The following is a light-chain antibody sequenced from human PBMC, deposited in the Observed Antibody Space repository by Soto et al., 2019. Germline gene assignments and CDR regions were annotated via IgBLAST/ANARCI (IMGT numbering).Light chain of an antibody. V-gene: IGKV3-20*01. CDR1: QSVASSS. J-gene: IGKJ1*01. CDR2: GAS. Sequence: EVVLTQSPGTLSLSPGERATLSCRASQSVASSSIAWYQQRLGQAPRLLIYGASNRATGIPDRFSGSGSGTDFTLTFSRLDPEDFAVYYCQHYGGSQGTFGQGTKVDI. CDR3: QHYGGSQGT.